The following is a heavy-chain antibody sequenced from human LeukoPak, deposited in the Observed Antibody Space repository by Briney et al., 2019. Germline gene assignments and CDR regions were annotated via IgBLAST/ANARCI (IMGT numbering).Heavy chain of an antibody. CDR3: ANDNRRAVAGSLAPDY. CDR2: IRYDGSNK. Sequence: QPGGSLTLFCTASGFTFSSYGMHWVRQAPGKGREWVAFIRYDGSNKYYADSVKGRFTISRDNSKNTVYLQMNSLRAEDTAVYYCANDNRRAVAGSLAPDYWGQGTLVTVSS. V-gene: IGHV3-30*02. J-gene: IGHJ4*02. D-gene: IGHD6-19*01. CDR1: GFTFSSYG.